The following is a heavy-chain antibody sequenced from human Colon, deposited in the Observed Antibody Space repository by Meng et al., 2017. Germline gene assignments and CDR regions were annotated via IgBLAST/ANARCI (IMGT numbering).Heavy chain of an antibody. CDR2: IRNGAGDT. J-gene: IGHJ4*02. Sequence: GESLKISWAASGITFSTYGMSWVRQAPGKGLEWVSSIRNGAGDTFYSDSVKGRFTISRDNSENTLYLQMNSLRAEDTSVYYCAKEYDSSAYYHYFDPWGQGTLVTVSS. CDR1: GITFSTYG. D-gene: IGHD3-22*01. V-gene: IGHV3-23*01. CDR3: AKEYDSSAYYHYFDP.